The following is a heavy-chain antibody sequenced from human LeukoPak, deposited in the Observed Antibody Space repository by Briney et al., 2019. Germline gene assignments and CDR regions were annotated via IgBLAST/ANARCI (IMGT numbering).Heavy chain of an antibody. CDR1: GFTFSSYA. V-gene: IGHV3-23*03. Sequence: GGSLRLSCAASGFTFSSYAMSWVRQAPGKGLEWVSVLSSGGSPYYAVSVKGRFTISRDESKNTLYLQMNILRAEDTAVYFCAREQWLDYWGQGTLVTVSS. CDR2: LSSGGSP. D-gene: IGHD6-19*01. J-gene: IGHJ4*02. CDR3: AREQWLDY.